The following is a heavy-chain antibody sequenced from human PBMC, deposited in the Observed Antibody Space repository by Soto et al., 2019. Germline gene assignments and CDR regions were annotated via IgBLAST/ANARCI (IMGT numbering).Heavy chain of an antibody. V-gene: IGHV1-69*01. CDR3: ATLGERSWFDP. CDR1: GGAFNSKA. Sequence: QEQLVQSGAEVRKPGSSVKVSCKASGGAFNSKAIAWVRQAPGQGLEWMGGIVPLFGSTDYAQRFQGRLTITADEFTDTVYMELSSVRPEDTAVYFCATLGERSWFDPWGQGTLVTVSS. CDR2: IVPLFGST. D-gene: IGHD3-10*01. J-gene: IGHJ5*02.